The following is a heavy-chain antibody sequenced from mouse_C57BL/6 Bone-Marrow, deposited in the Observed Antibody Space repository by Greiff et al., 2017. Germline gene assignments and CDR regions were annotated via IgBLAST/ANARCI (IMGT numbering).Heavy chain of an antibody. Sequence: VQLQQPGAELVKPGASVKLSCKASGSTFTSYWLQWVNQRPGQGLEWIGEIDPSVSYTNSNHKFQGKATLTVDTSSSTAYMQLSSLTSEDSAVYYCARDGTWFAYWGQGTLVTVSA. CDR2: IDPSVSYT. D-gene: IGHD3-3*01. CDR1: GSTFTSYW. CDR3: ARDGTWFAY. J-gene: IGHJ3*01. V-gene: IGHV1-50*01.